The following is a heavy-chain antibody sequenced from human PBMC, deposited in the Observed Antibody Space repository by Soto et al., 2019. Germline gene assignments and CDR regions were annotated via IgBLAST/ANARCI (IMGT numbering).Heavy chain of an antibody. CDR2: ISYDEDKK. V-gene: IGHV3-30-3*01. CDR3: ARPREKQLVRYAFDI. CDR1: GFTFSNYA. Sequence: QPGGSLRLSCAASGFTFSNYAIHWVRQAPGKGLEWVAVISYDEDKKYYADSVKGRFTISRDNSQNTLYLQMNSLRAEDTAVYYCARPREKQLVRYAFDIWGQGTMVTVSS. J-gene: IGHJ3*02. D-gene: IGHD6-13*01.